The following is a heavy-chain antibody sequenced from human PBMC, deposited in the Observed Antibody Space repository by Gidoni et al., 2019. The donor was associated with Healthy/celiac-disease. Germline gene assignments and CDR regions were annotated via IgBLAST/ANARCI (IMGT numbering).Heavy chain of an antibody. D-gene: IGHD6-13*01. Sequence: QVQLVQSGAEVKKTGASVKVSGKASGYNIPSYDLNWVRQATGQGLEWMGWMNPNSGNTGYAQKFQGRVTMTRNTSISTAYMELSSLRSEDTAVYYCARGHSSSWYLGFYNWFDPWGQGTLVTVSS. CDR1: GYNIPSYD. CDR2: MNPNSGNT. V-gene: IGHV1-8*01. CDR3: ARGHSSSWYLGFYNWFDP. J-gene: IGHJ5*02.